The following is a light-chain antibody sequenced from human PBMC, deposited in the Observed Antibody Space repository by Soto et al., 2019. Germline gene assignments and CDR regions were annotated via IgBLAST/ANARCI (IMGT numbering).Light chain of an antibody. J-gene: IGKJ2*02. V-gene: IGKV3-15*01. Sequence: EIVMTQSPATLSVSPGERVTLSCRASQSGSRFLAWYQQRPGQAPRLLIYDTSTRATGVPARFSGSGSGTEFSLTISSLQSEDFAVYYCQQYDNWPPCTVGQGTKLEVK. CDR2: DTS. CDR3: QQYDNWPPCT. CDR1: QSGSRF.